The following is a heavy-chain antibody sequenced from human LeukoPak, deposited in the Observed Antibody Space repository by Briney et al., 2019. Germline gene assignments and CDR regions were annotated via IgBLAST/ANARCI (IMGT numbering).Heavy chain of an antibody. D-gene: IGHD6-19*01. CDR1: GGSVSSGTYY. CDR2: IYYSGST. J-gene: IGHJ3*02. V-gene: IGHV4-39*01. CDR3: ARHAGRIAVAGRSRDAFDI. Sequence: NPSETLSLTCTVSGGSVSSGTYYWAWIRQPPGKGLEWIGSIYYSGSTKYNPSLKSRVTISVDTSKNQFSLKLSSVTAADTAVYYCARHAGRIAVAGRSRDAFDIWGQGTMVTVSS.